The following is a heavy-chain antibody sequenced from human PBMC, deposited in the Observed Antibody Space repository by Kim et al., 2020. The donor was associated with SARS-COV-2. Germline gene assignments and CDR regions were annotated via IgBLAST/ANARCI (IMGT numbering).Heavy chain of an antibody. V-gene: IGHV4-39*01. CDR2: VYFSGST. CDR1: GGSITSSSYF. J-gene: IGHJ4*02. Sequence: SETLSLTCTVSGGSITSSSYFWGWIRQSPGKGLEWLGSVYFSGSTYDHPSRNSRVTISVNRSKNQFYLELTSVTAAATAVYYCARPPADTPGEWPPGFFAHWGQGILVPVSS. CDR3: ARPPADTPGEWPPGFFAH. D-gene: IGHD3-3*01.